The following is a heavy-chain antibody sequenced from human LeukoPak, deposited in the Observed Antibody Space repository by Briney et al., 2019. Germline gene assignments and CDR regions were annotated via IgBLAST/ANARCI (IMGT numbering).Heavy chain of an antibody. J-gene: IGHJ3*02. CDR1: GFTFSSYW. CDR3: ARDAVAWAFDI. V-gene: IGHV3-74*01. D-gene: IGHD2-15*01. Sequence: GGSLRLSCAASGFTFSSYWMHWVRQAPGKGLVWVSRINGDGRSTSYAGSVKGRFTTSRDNAKNTLYLQMNSLRAEDTAVYYCARDAVAWAFDIWGQGTMVTVSS. CDR2: INGDGRST.